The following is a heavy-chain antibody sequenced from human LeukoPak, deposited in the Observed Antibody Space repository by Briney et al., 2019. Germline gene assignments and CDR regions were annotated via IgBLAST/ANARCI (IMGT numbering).Heavy chain of an antibody. CDR2: FDPEDGET. CDR3: ATYPLDILTGYYPFDY. V-gene: IGHV1-24*01. J-gene: IGHJ4*02. D-gene: IGHD3-9*01. CDR1: GYTLTDLS. Sequence: ASVKVSCKVSGYTLTDLSMHWVREAPGKGLEWMGGFDPEDGETIYAQKFQGQGRVTMTEDTSTDTAYMKLSSLRSEDTAVYYCATYPLDILTGYYPFDYWAREPWSPSPQ.